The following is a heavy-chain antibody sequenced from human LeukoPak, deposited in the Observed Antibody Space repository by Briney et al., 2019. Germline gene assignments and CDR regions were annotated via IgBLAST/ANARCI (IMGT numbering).Heavy chain of an antibody. J-gene: IGHJ4*02. CDR1: GGSFSGYY. CDR3: ARGREWNYVDFDY. V-gene: IGHV4-34*01. CDR2: INHSGST. D-gene: IGHD1-7*01. Sequence: SETLSLTCAVYGGSFSGYYWSWIRQPPGKGLEWIGEINHSGSTNYNPSLKSRVTISVDTSKNQFSLKLSSVTAADTAVYYCARGREWNYVDFDYWGQGTLVTVSS.